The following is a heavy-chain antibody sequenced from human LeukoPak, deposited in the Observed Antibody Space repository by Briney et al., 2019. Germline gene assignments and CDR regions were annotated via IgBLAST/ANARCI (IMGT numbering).Heavy chain of an antibody. CDR2: IKQDGIKK. Sequence: GGSLRLSCAASGFTFSSYWMTWVRQAPGKGLEWVANIKQDGIKKYYVDSVKGRFTISRDNTKNSLYLQMNSLRAEDTAVYYCARDSPYSNYGPAFDYWGQGTLVTVSS. CDR3: ARDSPYSNYGPAFDY. CDR1: GFTFSSYW. J-gene: IGHJ4*02. D-gene: IGHD4-11*01. V-gene: IGHV3-7*01.